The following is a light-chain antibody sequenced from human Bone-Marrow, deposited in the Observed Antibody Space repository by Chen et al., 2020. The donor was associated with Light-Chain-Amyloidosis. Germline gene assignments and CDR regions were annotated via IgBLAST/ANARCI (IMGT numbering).Light chain of an antibody. V-gene: IGLV2-14*01. CDR1: SSDVGGDNH. J-gene: IGLJ1*01. CDR2: EVT. Sequence: QSALPQPASVSGSPVQSLTISCTGTSSDVGGDNHVSWYQQHPDKAPKLMIYEVTNRPSWVPDRFSGSKSDNTASLTIAGLQNEDEADYFCSSYTITNTLVFGSGTRVTVL. CDR3: SSYTITNTLV.